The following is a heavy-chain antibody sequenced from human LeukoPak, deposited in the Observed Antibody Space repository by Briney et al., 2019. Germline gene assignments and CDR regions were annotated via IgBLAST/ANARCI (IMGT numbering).Heavy chain of an antibody. D-gene: IGHD1-14*01. CDR2: IYSGGNT. V-gene: IGHV3-53*01. Sequence: GSLRLSCAASGFTVRSNYMSWVRQAPGKGLGWVSVIYSGGNTYYADSVKGRFTISRDNSKNTLYLQMNSLRAEDTAVYYCARGSKGEPDFGYWGQGTLVTVSS. CDR3: ARGSKGEPDFGY. CDR1: GFTVRSNY. J-gene: IGHJ4*02.